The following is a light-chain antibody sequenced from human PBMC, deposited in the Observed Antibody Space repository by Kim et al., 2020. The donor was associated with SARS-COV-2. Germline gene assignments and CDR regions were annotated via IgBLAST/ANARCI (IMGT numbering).Light chain of an antibody. V-gene: IGKV3-20*01. J-gene: IGKJ2*01. Sequence: EIVLTQSPGTLSLSQGERATLSCRASQSVRNNYLAWYQQKPGQAPRLLIHGASSRATGIPDRFSGSGSGTDFTLTISRLEPEDFAMYYCQHYRSSPPMYTFGQGTKLEI. CDR1: QSVRNNY. CDR2: GAS. CDR3: QHYRSSPPMYT.